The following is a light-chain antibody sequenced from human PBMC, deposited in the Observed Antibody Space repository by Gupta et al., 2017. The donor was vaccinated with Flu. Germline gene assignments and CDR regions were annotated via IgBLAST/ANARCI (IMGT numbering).Light chain of an antibody. CDR3: QSLVTSDTWV. V-gene: IGLV3-25*02. CDR2: KDT. J-gene: IGLJ3*02. Sequence: SPDLTQPASVSVSPGQTATITCSGDVLATHHAYWYQQKPGQAPLLVVFKDTERPSGIPERFSASTSETTVTFTIISDQAEDDADYYCQSLVTSDTWVFGAGTKLTVL. CDR1: VLATHH.